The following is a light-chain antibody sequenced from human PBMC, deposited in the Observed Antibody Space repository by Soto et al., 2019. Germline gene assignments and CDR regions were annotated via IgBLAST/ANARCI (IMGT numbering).Light chain of an antibody. V-gene: IGKV3-11*01. J-gene: IGKJ4*01. Sequence: EIVLTQSPPTLSLSPGERATLSCRASQNISSYLVWYQQIPGQTPRLLIYDASNRAAGIPARFSGSGSGTDFTLTISSLQPEDFAVYFCQHRSNWPLTFGGGTKVEIK. CDR3: QHRSNWPLT. CDR1: QNISSY. CDR2: DAS.